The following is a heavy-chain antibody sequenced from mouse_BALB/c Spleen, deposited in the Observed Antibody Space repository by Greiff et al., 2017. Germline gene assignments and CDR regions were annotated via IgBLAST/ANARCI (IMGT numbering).Heavy chain of an antibody. V-gene: IGHV1-14*01. Sequence: EVQLVESGPELVKPGASVKMSCKASGYTFTSYVMHWVKQKPGQGLEWIGYINPYKDGTKYNEKFKGKATLTSDKSSSTAYMELSSLTSEDSAVYYCASSLTTGRGFAYWGQGTLVTVSA. CDR3: ASSLTTGRGFAY. J-gene: IGHJ3*01. CDR2: INPYKDGT. D-gene: IGHD1-1*01. CDR1: GYTFTSYV.